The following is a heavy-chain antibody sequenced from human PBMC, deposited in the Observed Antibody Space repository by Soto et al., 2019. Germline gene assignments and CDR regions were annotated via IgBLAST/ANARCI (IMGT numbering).Heavy chain of an antibody. CDR2: MNPNSGNT. D-gene: IGHD1-7*01. V-gene: IGHV1-8*01. CDR1: GYTFTSYD. Sequence: QVQLVQSGAEVKKPGASVKVSCKASGYTFTSYDINWVRQATGQGLEWMGWMNPNSGNTGYAQKFQRRVTMTRNPSISTAYMELSSLRSEDTAVYYCARSRNIVHRKNYNGYYFDYWGQGTLVTVSS. J-gene: IGHJ4*02. CDR3: ARSRNIVHRKNYNGYYFDY.